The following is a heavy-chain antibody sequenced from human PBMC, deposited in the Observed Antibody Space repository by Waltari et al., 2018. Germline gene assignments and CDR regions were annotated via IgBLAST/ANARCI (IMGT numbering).Heavy chain of an antibody. CDR3: ARYYGNGEGWLDP. CDR1: GGSISSGSYY. J-gene: IGHJ5*02. V-gene: IGHV4-39*07. Sequence: QLQLQESGPGLVKPSETLSLTCTVSGGSISSGSYYWGWIRQPPGQGLESIGYISYSGTTYYNLSLKSRVTMSVDTSRDKYSLSLRSVAAADTAVYYCARYYGNGEGWLDPWGQGTLVTVSS. D-gene: IGHD3-3*01. CDR2: ISYSGTT.